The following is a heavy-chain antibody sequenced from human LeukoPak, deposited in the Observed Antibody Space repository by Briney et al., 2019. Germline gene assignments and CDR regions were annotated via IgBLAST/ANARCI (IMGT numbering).Heavy chain of an antibody. CDR3: ARVSRYYYGSGAGENYMDV. V-gene: IGHV1-69*16. CDR2: IIPILGTA. CDR1: GYTFTSYY. D-gene: IGHD3-10*01. J-gene: IGHJ6*03. Sequence: ASVKVSCKASGYTFTSYYMHWVRQAPGQGLEWMGGIIPILGTANYAQKFQGRVTITTDESTSTAYMELSSLRSEDTAVYYCARVSRYYYGSGAGENYMDVWGKGTTVTVSS.